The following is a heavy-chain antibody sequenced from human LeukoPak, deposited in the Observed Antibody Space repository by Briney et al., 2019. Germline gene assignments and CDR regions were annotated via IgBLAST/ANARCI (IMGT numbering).Heavy chain of an antibody. D-gene: IGHD3-22*01. V-gene: IGHV3-30-3*01. Sequence: GGSLRLSCAASGFTFSSYAMHWVRQAPGKGLEWVAVISYDGSNKYYADSVKGRLTISRDNSKNTLYLQMNSLRAEDTAVYYCAREVGNYYDSSGYPGLFDYWGQGTLVTVSS. J-gene: IGHJ4*02. CDR3: AREVGNYYDSSGYPGLFDY. CDR2: ISYDGSNK. CDR1: GFTFSSYA.